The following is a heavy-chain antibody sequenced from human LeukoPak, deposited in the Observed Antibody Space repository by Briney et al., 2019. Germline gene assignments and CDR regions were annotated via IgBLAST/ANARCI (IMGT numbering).Heavy chain of an antibody. CDR3: TTSHYVWGSSCDY. J-gene: IGHJ4*02. CDR1: GFTFSNAW. D-gene: IGHD3-16*01. Sequence: GGSLRLSCAASGFTFSNAWMTWVRQAPGKGLEWVGRIKSKSDAGTTDYAAPVKGRFTISRDDSKNTLYLQMNSLKIEDTAVYYCTTSHYVWGSSCDYWGQGTLVTVSS. CDR2: IKSKSDAGTT. V-gene: IGHV3-15*01.